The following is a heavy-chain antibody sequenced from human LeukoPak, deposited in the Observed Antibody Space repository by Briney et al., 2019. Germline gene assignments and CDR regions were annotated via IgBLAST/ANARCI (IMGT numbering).Heavy chain of an antibody. Sequence: SETLSLTCTVSGGSISSSSYYWGWIRQPPGKGLEWIGSIYYSGSTYYNPSLKSRVTISVDTSKNQFSLKLSSVTAADTAVYYCARDIEGSAFDIWGQGTMVTVSS. D-gene: IGHD1-26*01. CDR2: IYYSGST. J-gene: IGHJ3*02. CDR1: GGSISSSSYY. V-gene: IGHV4-39*07. CDR3: ARDIEGSAFDI.